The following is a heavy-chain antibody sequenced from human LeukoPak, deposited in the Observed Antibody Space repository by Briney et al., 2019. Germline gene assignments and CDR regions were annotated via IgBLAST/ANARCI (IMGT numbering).Heavy chain of an antibody. CDR1: GFTFSSYA. J-gene: IGHJ4*02. Sequence: PGGSLRLSCAASGFTFSSYAMSWVRQAPGKGVEGVSAISGSGGSTYYADSVKGRFTISRDNSNNTLYLQMNSLSAEDTAVYYCAKDHNIAVAGTPFDYWGQGTLVTVSS. V-gene: IGHV3-23*01. D-gene: IGHD6-19*01. CDR2: ISGSGGST. CDR3: AKDHNIAVAGTPFDY.